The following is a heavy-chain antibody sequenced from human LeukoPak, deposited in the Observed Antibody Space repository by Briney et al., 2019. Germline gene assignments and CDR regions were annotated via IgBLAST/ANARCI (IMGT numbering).Heavy chain of an antibody. CDR3: ARGEEMATMYIDY. CDR2: ISSSGSTI. V-gene: IGHV3-11*04. J-gene: IGHJ4*02. D-gene: IGHD5-24*01. Sequence: GGSLRLSCAASGFTFSDYYMSWIRQAPGKGLEWVSYISSSGSTIYYADSVKGRFTISRDNSKNTLYLQMNSLRAEDTAVYYCARGEEMATMYIDYWGQGTLVTVSS. CDR1: GFTFSDYY.